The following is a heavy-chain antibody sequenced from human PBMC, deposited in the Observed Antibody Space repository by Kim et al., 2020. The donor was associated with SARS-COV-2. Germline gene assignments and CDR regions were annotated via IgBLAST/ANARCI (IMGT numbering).Heavy chain of an antibody. CDR3: ARDWDWFDP. J-gene: IGHJ5*02. Sequence: GSTYYNPPLTSLVTISVDTSTNQFSLKLSSVTAADTAVYYCARDWDWFDPWGQGTLVTVSS. V-gene: IGHV4-39*07. CDR2: GST. D-gene: IGHD3-16*01.